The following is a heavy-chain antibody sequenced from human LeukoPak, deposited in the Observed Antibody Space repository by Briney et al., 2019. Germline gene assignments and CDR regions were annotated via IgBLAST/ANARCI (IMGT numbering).Heavy chain of an antibody. Sequence: GRSLRLSCAASGFTFSSYAMHWVCQAPGKGLEWVAVISYDGSNKYYADSVKGRFTISRDNSKNTLYLQMNSLRAEDTAVYYCASAYYDFWSGYSYNFDYWGQGTLVTVSS. CDR2: ISYDGSNK. CDR3: ASAYYDFWSGYSYNFDY. D-gene: IGHD3-3*01. CDR1: GFTFSSYA. J-gene: IGHJ4*02. V-gene: IGHV3-30*04.